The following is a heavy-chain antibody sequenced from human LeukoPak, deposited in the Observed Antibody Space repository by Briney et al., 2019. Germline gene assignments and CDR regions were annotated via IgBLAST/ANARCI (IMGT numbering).Heavy chain of an antibody. CDR3: AKDPDTNIVVVPAASDY. V-gene: IGHV3-23*01. CDR2: ISGSGGST. CDR1: GFTFSSYA. Sequence: GGSLRLSCAASGFTFSSYAMSWVRQAPGKGLEWVSAISGSGGSTYYADSVKGRFTISRDNSKNTLYLQMNSLRAEDTAVYYCAKDPDTNIVVVPAASDYWGQGTLVTVSS. J-gene: IGHJ4*02. D-gene: IGHD2-2*01.